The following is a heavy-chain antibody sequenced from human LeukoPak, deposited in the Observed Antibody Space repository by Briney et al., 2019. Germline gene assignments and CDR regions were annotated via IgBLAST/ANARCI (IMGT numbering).Heavy chain of an antibody. J-gene: IGHJ4*02. CDR3: AKGHYSSSWYFDY. Sequence: GGSLRLSCAASGFTFSSYAMSWVCQAPGKGLEWVSAISGSGGSTYYADSVKGRFTISRDNSRNTLYLQMNSLRAEDTAVYYCAKGHYSSSWYFDYWGQGTLVTVSS. CDR1: GFTFSSYA. D-gene: IGHD6-13*01. V-gene: IGHV3-23*01. CDR2: ISGSGGST.